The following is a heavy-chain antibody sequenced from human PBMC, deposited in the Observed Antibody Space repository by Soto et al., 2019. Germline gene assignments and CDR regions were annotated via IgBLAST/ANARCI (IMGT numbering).Heavy chain of an antibody. J-gene: IGHJ6*03. V-gene: IGHV1-69*02. CDR3: ARPSTEYDFWSGYLGNYYYYMDV. Sequence: ASVKVSCKASGGTFSSYTISWVRQAPGQGLEWMGRIIPILGIANYAQKFQGRVTITADKSTSTAYMELSSLRSEDTAVYYCARPSTEYDFWSGYLGNYYYYMDVWGKGTTVTVSS. D-gene: IGHD3-3*01. CDR2: IIPILGIA. CDR1: GGTFSSYT.